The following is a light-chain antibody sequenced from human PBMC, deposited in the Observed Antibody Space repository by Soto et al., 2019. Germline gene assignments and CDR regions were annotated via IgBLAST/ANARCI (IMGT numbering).Light chain of an antibody. CDR3: QEYSKWPLFT. J-gene: IGKJ3*01. V-gene: IGKV3-15*01. Sequence: EIVVTQSPGILSVSPGDRATLSCRASQSVGRNLAWYQQKPGQAPTLLIYAASTRATGLPARFSGNGSGTDFTLTISSLQSEDFAVYYCQEYSKWPLFTFGPGTRVDIK. CDR1: QSVGRN. CDR2: AAS.